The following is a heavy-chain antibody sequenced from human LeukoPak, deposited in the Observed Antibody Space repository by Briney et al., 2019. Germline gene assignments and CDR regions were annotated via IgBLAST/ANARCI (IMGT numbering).Heavy chain of an antibody. CDR2: ISAYNGNT. CDR1: GYTFTSYG. V-gene: IGHV1-18*01. Sequence: GASVKVSCKASGYTFTSYGISWVRQAPGQGLEWMGWISAYNGNTNYAQKLQGRVTMTTDTSTSTAYMELRSLGSDDTAVYYCARVDTAMDPGFSGSYHFDYWGQGTLVTVSS. J-gene: IGHJ4*02. D-gene: IGHD5-18*01. CDR3: ARVDTAMDPGFSGSYHFDY.